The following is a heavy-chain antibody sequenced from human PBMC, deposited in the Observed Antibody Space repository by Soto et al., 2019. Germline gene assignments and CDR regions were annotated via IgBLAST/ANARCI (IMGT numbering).Heavy chain of an antibody. D-gene: IGHD3-16*02. V-gene: IGHV1-69*12. CDR1: GGTFSSYA. J-gene: IGHJ5*02. CDR2: IIPIFGTA. Sequence: QVQLVQSGAEVKKPGSSVKVSCKASGGTFSSYAISWVRQAPGQGLEWMGGIIPIFGTANYAQKFQGRVTITADESTSTAYMELSSLRSEDTAVYYCASMVRGSYRYPDLDWCDPWGQGTLVTVSS. CDR3: ASMVRGSYRYPDLDWCDP.